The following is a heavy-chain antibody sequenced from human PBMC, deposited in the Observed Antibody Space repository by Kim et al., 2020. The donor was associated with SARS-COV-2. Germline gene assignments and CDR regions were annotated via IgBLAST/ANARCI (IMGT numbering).Heavy chain of an antibody. D-gene: IGHD3-16*01. CDR3: AKVRLGGNYYFDY. CDR1: GFTFTNYV. CDR2: VRCGDGGT. J-gene: IGHJ4*02. V-gene: IGHV3-23*01. Sequence: GSLRLSCAASGFTFTNYVFNWVRQAPGKGLEWISSVRCGDGGTNYADSVKGRFTISRDSSKNTLYLQIHSLRAEDTAVYYCAKVRLGGNYYFDYWGQGTWVTVSS.